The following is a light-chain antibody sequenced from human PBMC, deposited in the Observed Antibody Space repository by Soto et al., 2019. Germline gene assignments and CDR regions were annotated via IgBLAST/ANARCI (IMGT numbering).Light chain of an antibody. CDR2: GAS. CDR1: QSVSSSY. J-gene: IGKJ5*01. CDR3: QQHNDWPT. Sequence: IVLTPSPGTLSLSPVERATLSCRASQSVSSSYLAWYQQKPGQAPRLLIYGASSRATGIPDRFSGSGSGTDFTLTISRLEPEDFAIYYCQQHNDWPTFGQGTRLEI. V-gene: IGKV3D-20*02.